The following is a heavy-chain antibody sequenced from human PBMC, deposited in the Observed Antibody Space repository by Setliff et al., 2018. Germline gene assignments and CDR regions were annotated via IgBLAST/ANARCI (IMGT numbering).Heavy chain of an antibody. CDR1: GGSISSSSYY. CDR2: IFYSGRT. V-gene: IGHV4-39*07. D-gene: IGHD2-21*01. CDR3: ARVSMVIAIRNAFDI. J-gene: IGHJ3*02. Sequence: ETLSLTCTVSGGSISSSSYYWNWIRQPPGKGLEWIGNIFYSGRTSYNASLKSRVTISVDTSKNQFSLKLSSVTAADTAVYYCARVSMVIAIRNAFDIWGQGTMVTVS.